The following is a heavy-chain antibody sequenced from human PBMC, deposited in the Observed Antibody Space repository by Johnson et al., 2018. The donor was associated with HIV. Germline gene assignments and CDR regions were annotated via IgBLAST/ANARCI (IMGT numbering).Heavy chain of an antibody. V-gene: IGHV3-23*04. CDR1: GFTFSSYA. J-gene: IGHJ3*02. D-gene: IGHD2-15*01. CDR2: ISGSGGSR. CDR3: ARAPGGSPRAAFDI. Sequence: VQLVESGGGLVQPGGSLRLSCAASGFTFSSYAMSWVRQAPGTGLEWVSAISGSGGSRGSADSVKGRFTISRYNATNSLYLQMISLRAEETALYYCARAPGGSPRAAFDIWGQGTMVTVSS.